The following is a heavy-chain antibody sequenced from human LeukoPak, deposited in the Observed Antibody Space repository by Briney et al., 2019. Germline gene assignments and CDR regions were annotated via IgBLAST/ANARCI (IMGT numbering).Heavy chain of an antibody. CDR3: VRVPLGAWFYYTDV. CDR2: IFHSGST. V-gene: IGHV4-59*01. J-gene: IGHJ6*03. Sequence: SETLSLTCTVSGGSIGSYYWSWIRQPPGKGLQWIGYIFHSGSTNYDPSLKSRVTITVDTSKNQFSLKLTSVTAADTAVYYCVRVPLGAWFYYTDVWGKGTTVTVSS. D-gene: IGHD4/OR15-4a*01. CDR1: GGSIGSYY.